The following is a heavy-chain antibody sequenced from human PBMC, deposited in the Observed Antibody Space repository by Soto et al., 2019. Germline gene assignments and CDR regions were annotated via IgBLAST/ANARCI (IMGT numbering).Heavy chain of an antibody. Sequence: EVQLVESGGGLVQPGRSLRLSCAASGFTFDDYAMHWVRRVPGXGXXXXXXISWNSNIIGYADSVKGRFTISRDNAKNSLYLQMNSLRPEDTALYYCAKGGPDGFCSGGRCYFDYWGQGTLVTVSS. J-gene: IGHJ4*02. D-gene: IGHD2-15*01. CDR2: ISWNSNII. CDR1: GFTFDDYA. CDR3: AKGGPDGFCSGGRCYFDY. V-gene: IGHV3-9*01.